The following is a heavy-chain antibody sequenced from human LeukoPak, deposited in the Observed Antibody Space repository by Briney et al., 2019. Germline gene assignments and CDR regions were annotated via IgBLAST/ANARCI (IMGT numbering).Heavy chain of an antibody. CDR1: GFSFSTYE. J-gene: IGHJ4*02. CDR3: SLLAVASPQDY. CDR2: ISSGGTIT. D-gene: IGHD6-19*01. V-gene: IGHV3-48*03. Sequence: SGGSLRLSCAASGFSFSTYEMHWVRQAPGKGLEWVSDISSGGTITYYADSVRGRFTTSRDNAKNLLYLQMHSLRAEDTAIYYCSLLAVASPQDYWGQGTLVTVSS.